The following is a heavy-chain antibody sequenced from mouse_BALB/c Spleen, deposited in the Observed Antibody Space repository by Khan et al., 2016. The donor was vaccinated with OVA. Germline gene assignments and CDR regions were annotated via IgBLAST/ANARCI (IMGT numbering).Heavy chain of an antibody. CDR2: ISYSGNT. CDR3: ARFDGGDFDY. D-gene: IGHD2-3*01. CDR1: GFSITSDSA. J-gene: IGHJ2*01. V-gene: IGHV3-2*02. Sequence: EVELVESGPGLVKPSQSLSLTCTVTGFSITSDSAWNWIRQFPGNKLEWMGYISYSGNTKYNPSLKSRISITRNTSKNQFFLQLNSVTIEDTATYYCARFDGGDFDYWGQGTTLTVSS.